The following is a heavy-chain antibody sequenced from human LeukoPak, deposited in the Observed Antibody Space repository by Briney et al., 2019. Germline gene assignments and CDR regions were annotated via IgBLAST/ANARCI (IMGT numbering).Heavy chain of an antibody. J-gene: IGHJ4*02. Sequence: ASVKVSCEASGYTFTGYYMHWVRQAPGQGLEWMGRINPNSGGTNYAQKFQGRVTMTRDTSISTAYMELSRLRSDDTAVYYCARDAGDWTKVDYWGQGTLVTVSS. CDR3: ARDAGDWTKVDY. CDR1: GYTFTGYY. V-gene: IGHV1-2*06. CDR2: INPNSGGT. D-gene: IGHD3/OR15-3a*01.